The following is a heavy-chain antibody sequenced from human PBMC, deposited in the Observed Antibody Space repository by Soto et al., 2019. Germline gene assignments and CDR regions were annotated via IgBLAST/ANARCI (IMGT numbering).Heavy chain of an antibody. Sequence: QVQLQESGPGLVKPSQTLSLTCTVSGGSISSGGYYWSWIRQHPGKGLEWIGYISYSGSTYYNPSLKSRVTISVDTSKNQFALKLSSVTAADTAVYYCARYDGDRVGWFDPWGQGTLVTVSS. D-gene: IGHD2-21*02. J-gene: IGHJ5*02. CDR2: ISYSGST. V-gene: IGHV4-31*03. CDR3: ARYDGDRVGWFDP. CDR1: GGSISSGGYY.